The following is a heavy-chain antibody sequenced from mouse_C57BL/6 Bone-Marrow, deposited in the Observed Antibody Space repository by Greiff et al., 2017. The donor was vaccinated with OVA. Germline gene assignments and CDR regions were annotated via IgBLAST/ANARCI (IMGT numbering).Heavy chain of an antibody. Sequence: QVQLQQSGAELVKPGASVKLSCKASGYTFTSYWMHWVKQRPGQGLEWIGMIHPNSGSTNYNEKFKSKATLTVDKSSSTAYMQLSSLTSEDSAVYYCARSHLGSSPWFAYWGQGTLVTVSA. V-gene: IGHV1-64*01. CDR2: IHPNSGST. D-gene: IGHD1-1*01. CDR1: GYTFTSYW. CDR3: ARSHLGSSPWFAY. J-gene: IGHJ3*01.